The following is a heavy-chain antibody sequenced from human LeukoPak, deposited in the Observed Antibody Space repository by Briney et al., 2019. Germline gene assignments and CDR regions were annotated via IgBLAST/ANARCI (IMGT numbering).Heavy chain of an antibody. D-gene: IGHD4-17*01. CDR2: INHSGST. CDR3: ARPAVTTGYYYYMDV. J-gene: IGHJ6*03. CDR1: GGSFSGYY. V-gene: IGHV4-34*01. Sequence: PSETLSLTCTVYGGSFSGYYWSWIRQPPGKGLEWIGEINHSGSTNYNPSLKSRVTMSVDKSKSQFSLKVSSVTAADTAVYYCARPAVTTGYYYYMDVWGNGTTVIISS.